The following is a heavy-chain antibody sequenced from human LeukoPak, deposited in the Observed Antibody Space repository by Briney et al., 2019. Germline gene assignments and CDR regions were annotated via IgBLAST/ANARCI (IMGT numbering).Heavy chain of an antibody. CDR3: AKAFRSTVTPDAFDI. CDR2: ISGSGGST. D-gene: IGHD4-17*01. J-gene: IGHJ3*02. V-gene: IGHV3-23*01. Sequence: GGSLRLSCAASGFTFSSYAMSWVRQAPGKGLEWISAISGSGGSTYYADSVKGRFTISRDNSKNTLYLQMNSLRAEDTAVYYCAKAFRSTVTPDAFDIWGQGTMVTVSS. CDR1: GFTFSSYA.